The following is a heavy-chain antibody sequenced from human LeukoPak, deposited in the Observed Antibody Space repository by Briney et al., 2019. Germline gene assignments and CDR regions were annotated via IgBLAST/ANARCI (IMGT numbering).Heavy chain of an antibody. CDR2: ISYDGSNK. J-gene: IGHJ4*02. Sequence: PGGSLRLSCAASGFTFSSYGMHWVRQAPGKGLEWVAVISYDGSNKYYADSVKGRFTISRDNSKNTLYLQMNSLRAEDTAVYYCAKDGSYRLNYFDYWGQGTLVTVSS. CDR3: AKDGSYRLNYFDY. CDR1: GFTFSSYG. D-gene: IGHD1-26*01. V-gene: IGHV3-30*18.